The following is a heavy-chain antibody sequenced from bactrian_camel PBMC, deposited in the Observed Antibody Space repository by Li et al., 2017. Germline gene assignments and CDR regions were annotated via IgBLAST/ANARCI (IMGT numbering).Heavy chain of an antibody. CDR2: ISTGDGST. CDR1: GYADSSYC. J-gene: IGHJ4*01. Sequence: QQMGSGGGSVQDGGSLRISCAASGYADSSYCMGWFRQTPGKEREGLAAISTGDGSTFYNDAVKDRFTISQDNAKNTLTLEMDNLQPEDTGVYYCAACQGECGGDSCRDPALNCRGQGTQVTVS. D-gene: IGHD7*01. V-gene: IGHV3S28*01. CDR3: AACQGECGGDSCRDPALNC.